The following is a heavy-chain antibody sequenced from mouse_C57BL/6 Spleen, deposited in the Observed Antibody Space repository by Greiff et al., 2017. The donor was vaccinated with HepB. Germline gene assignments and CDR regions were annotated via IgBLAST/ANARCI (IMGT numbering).Heavy chain of an antibody. CDR1: GYTFTSYW. J-gene: IGHJ3*01. D-gene: IGHD2-4*01. V-gene: IGHV1-72*01. CDR2: IDPNSGGT. CDR3: ASWAYDYDGGGGFAY. Sequence: QVQLQQPGAELVKPGASVKLSCKASGYTFTSYWMHWVKQRPGRGLEWIGRIDPNSGGTKYNEKFKSKATLTVDKPSSTAYMQLSSLTSEDSAVYYCASWAYDYDGGGGFAYWGQGTLVTVSA.